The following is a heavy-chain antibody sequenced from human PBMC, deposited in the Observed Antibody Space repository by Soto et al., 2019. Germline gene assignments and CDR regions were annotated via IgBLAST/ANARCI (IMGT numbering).Heavy chain of an antibody. CDR1: GGSISSYY. CDR2: IYYSGST. J-gene: IGHJ5*02. V-gene: IGHV4-59*12. Sequence: SETLSLTCTVSGGSISSYYWSWIRQPPGKGLEWIGYIYYSGSTNYNPSLKSRVTISVDTSKNQFSLKLSSVTAADTAVYYCARDTPGYCSSTSCHHNWFDPWGQGTLVTVSS. CDR3: ARDTPGYCSSTSCHHNWFDP. D-gene: IGHD2-2*01.